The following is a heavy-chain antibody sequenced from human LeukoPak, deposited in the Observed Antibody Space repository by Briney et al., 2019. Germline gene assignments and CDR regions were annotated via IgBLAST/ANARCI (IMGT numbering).Heavy chain of an antibody. CDR3: ARDSVVPAAGPPFDY. CDR2: INPNSGGT. D-gene: IGHD2-2*01. V-gene: IGHV1-2*02. Sequence: ASVKVSCKASGYTFTGYYMHWVRQAPGQGLEWMGWINPNSGGTNYAQKFQGRVTMTRDTSISTAYMELSRLGSDDTAVYYCARDSVVPAAGPPFDYWGQGTLVTVSS. J-gene: IGHJ4*02. CDR1: GYTFTGYY.